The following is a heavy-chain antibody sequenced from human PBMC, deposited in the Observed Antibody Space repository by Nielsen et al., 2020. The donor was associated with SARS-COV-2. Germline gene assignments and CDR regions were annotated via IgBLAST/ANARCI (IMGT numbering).Heavy chain of an antibody. CDR2: MNPNSGNT. V-gene: IGHV1-18*01. J-gene: IGHJ6*02. Sequence: ASVKVSCKASGYTFTSYDINWVRQATGQGLEWMGWMNPNSGNTNYAQKLQGRVTMTTDTSTSTAYMELRSLRSDDTAVYYCARTDIVVVVAAGYYGMDVWGQGTTVTVSS. D-gene: IGHD2-15*01. CDR1: GYTFTSYD. CDR3: ARTDIVVVVAAGYYGMDV.